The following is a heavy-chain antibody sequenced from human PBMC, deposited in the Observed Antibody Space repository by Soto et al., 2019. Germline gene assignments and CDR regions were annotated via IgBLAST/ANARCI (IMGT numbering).Heavy chain of an antibody. V-gene: IGHV3-9*01. CDR1: GFSFDDYA. J-gene: IGHJ3*02. CDR2: VSWNSEII. D-gene: IGHD3-3*01. Sequence: EMQLVESGGGLVQPGRSLRLSCAASGFSFDDYAMHWVRQVPGKGLEWVSGVSWNSEIIAYANSVKGRFTISRDKAKRSLYLKMNSLRVEDTALYYCAQVSSESITLFGVAGFDIWGQGTMVTVSS. CDR3: AQVSSESITLFGVAGFDI.